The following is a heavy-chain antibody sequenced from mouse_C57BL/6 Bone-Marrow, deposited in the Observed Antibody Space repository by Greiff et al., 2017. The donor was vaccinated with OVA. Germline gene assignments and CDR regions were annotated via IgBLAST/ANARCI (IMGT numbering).Heavy chain of an antibody. J-gene: IGHJ2*01. D-gene: IGHD2-1*01. CDR1: GYTFTDYY. V-gene: IGHV1-19*01. CDR2: INPYNGGT. Sequence: VQLKQSGPVLVKPGASVKMSCKASGYTFTDYYMNWVKQSHGKSLEWIGVINPYNGGTSYNQKFKGKATLTVDKSSSTAYMELNSLTSEDSAVYYCAADGNLYYFDYWGQGTTLTVSS. CDR3: AADGNLYYFDY.